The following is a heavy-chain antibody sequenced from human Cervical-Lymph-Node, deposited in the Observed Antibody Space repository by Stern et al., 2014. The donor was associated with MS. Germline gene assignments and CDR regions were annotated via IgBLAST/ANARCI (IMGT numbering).Heavy chain of an antibody. Sequence: QVQLQESGPGLVKPSKTLSLTCTVSGGSISSGDYYWSWLRQPPGKGLEWIGYIYYSGSTYYKPFLKSRVTISVDTSKNQFSLKLSSVTAADTAVYYCARDAADRGYCSSTSCRAFDYWGQGTLVTVSS. CDR2: IYYSGST. CDR3: ARDAADRGYCSSTSCRAFDY. D-gene: IGHD2-2*01. V-gene: IGHV4-30-4*01. J-gene: IGHJ4*02. CDR1: GGSISSGDYY.